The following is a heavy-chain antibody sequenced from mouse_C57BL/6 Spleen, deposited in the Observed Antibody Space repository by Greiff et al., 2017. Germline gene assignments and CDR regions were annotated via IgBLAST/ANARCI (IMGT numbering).Heavy chain of an antibody. V-gene: IGHV1-82*01. CDR3: ARRGNWYCDV. Sequence: QVQLQQSGPELVKPGASVKISCKASGYAFSSSWMNWVKQRPGKGLEWIGRIYPGDGDTNYNGKFKGKATLTADKSSSTAYMQLSSLTSEDSAVYFCARRGNWYCDVWGTGTTVTVSS. CDR2: IYPGDGDT. CDR1: GYAFSSSW. J-gene: IGHJ1*03.